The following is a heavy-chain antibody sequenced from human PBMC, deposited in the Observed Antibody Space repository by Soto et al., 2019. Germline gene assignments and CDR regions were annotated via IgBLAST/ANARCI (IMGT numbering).Heavy chain of an antibody. CDR3: AGSSGWRQFDY. CDR1: GFTFSSYA. V-gene: IGHV3-23*01. J-gene: IGHJ4*02. D-gene: IGHD6-19*01. CDR2: TSGSGGST. Sequence: GGSLRLSCAASGFTFSSYAMSWVRQAPGKGLEWVSATSGSGGSTYYADSVKGRFTISRDNSKNTLYLQMNSLRAEDTAVYYCAGSSGWRQFDYWGQGTLVTVSS.